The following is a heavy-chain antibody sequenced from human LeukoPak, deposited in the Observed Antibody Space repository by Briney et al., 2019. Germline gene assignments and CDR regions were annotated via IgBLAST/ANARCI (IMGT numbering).Heavy chain of an antibody. CDR1: GGSISSYY. CDR3: ARPTGYSSGHEAFDI. J-gene: IGHJ3*02. Sequence: SETLSLTCTVSGGSISSYYWTWIRQPPGKGLEWIGYIYYSGSTNYNPSLKSRVTISVDTSKNQFSLKLSSVTAADTAVYYCARPTGYSSGHEAFDIWGQGTMVTVSS. V-gene: IGHV4-59*01. D-gene: IGHD6-19*01. CDR2: IYYSGST.